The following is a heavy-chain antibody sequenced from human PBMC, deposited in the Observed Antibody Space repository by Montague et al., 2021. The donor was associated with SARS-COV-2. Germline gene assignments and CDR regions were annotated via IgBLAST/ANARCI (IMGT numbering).Heavy chain of an antibody. V-gene: IGHV4-59*08. CDR3: ARHYSATLPAVY. J-gene: IGHJ4*02. Sequence: SETLSPTCTVSGGSISSFYWSWFRQPPGKGLEWIGYISDSGSTNYNPSLTSRVTMSVDTSKNQFSLKVNSVTAADTAVYYCARHYSATLPAVYWGQGTLVTVSS. CDR1: GGSISSFY. CDR2: ISDSGST. D-gene: IGHD2-15*01.